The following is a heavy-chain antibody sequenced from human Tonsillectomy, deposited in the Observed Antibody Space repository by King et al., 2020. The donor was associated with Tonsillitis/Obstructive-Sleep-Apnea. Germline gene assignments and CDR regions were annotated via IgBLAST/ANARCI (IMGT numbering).Heavy chain of an antibody. CDR2: IYGGGST. CDR1: GFTVSSNY. J-gene: IGHJ3*02. V-gene: IGHV3-53*01. Sequence: VQLVESGGGLIQPGGSLRLSCAASGFTVSSNYMSWVRQAPGKGLEWVSVIYGGGSTYYADSMQSRFTISRDSDKHTLYLQMNSLRDEDTVVYYYARGPVVSAKSWANAFDIWGQGTMVTVSS. CDR3: ARGPVVSAKSWANAFDI. D-gene: IGHD2-15*01.